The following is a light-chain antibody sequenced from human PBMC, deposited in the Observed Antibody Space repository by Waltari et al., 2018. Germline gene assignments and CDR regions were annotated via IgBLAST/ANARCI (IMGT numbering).Light chain of an antibody. CDR1: QSIDSW. V-gene: IGKV1-5*01. CDR3: QQYNSDSQN. J-gene: IGKJ1*01. Sequence: DIQMTQSPSTLSASVGDRVTITCRASQSIDSWLAWYQKKPGKAPKLLIYDASSLERGVPSRFSGSGSGTEFTLTISSLQPDDFATYYCQQYNSDSQNFGQGTKVEIK. CDR2: DAS.